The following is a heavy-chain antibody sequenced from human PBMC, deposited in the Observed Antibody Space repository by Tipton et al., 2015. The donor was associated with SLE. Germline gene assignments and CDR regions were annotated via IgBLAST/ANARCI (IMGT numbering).Heavy chain of an antibody. CDR3: ARVVVTLRWFDP. CDR2: INTSGRT. V-gene: IGHV4-61*02. CDR1: GGSISSGSYY. Sequence: TLSLTCTVSGGSISSGSYYWSWIRQPAGKGLEWIGFINTSGRTNNNPSLKSRVTISVDTSKNQFSLELSSVTAADTAVYYCARVVVTLRWFDPWGQGTLVTVSS. D-gene: IGHD2-15*01. J-gene: IGHJ5*02.